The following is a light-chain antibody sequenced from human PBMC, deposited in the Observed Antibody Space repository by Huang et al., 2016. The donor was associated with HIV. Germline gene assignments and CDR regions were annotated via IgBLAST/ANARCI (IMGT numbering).Light chain of an antibody. CDR2: GAS. V-gene: IGKV3-20*01. Sequence: EIVLTQSPGTLSLSPGERGTLPCRASQSVDTSYLAWYQQKPGQAPRLLIYGASSRATDIPDRFSGSGSGTDFTLTISRLEPEDFAVYYCQQYGSFRPKLTFGGGTKVEMK. J-gene: IGKJ4*01. CDR3: QQYGSFRPKLT. CDR1: QSVDTSY.